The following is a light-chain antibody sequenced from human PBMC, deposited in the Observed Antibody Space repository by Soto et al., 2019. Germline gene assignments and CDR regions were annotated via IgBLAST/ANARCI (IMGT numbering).Light chain of an antibody. Sequence: DIVMTQSPDSLAVSLGERATINCKSSQSVLYSSNNKNYLGWYQQKPGQTPKLLIYWASTRDSGVPDRFSGRGSGTDFTLTISCLQAEDVAVYYCQQYYSPTYTFGQGTRLEIK. CDR1: QSVLYSSNNKNY. CDR3: QQYYSPTYT. CDR2: WAS. V-gene: IGKV4-1*01. J-gene: IGKJ2*01.